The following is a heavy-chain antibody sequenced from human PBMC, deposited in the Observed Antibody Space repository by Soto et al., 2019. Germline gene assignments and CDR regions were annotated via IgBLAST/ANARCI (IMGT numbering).Heavy chain of an antibody. CDR3: AREAVGSYYFDY. J-gene: IGHJ4*02. CDR2: VNPDGSDT. Sequence: EVQLVESGGGVVQPGGSLRLSCAASGFTFSSYWMHWVRQAPGKGLVCVSRVNPDGSDTSYADSVKGRFTITRDNAKNTLYLQMNSLIAEDRAVYYCAREAVGSYYFDYWGPGTLLSVAS. V-gene: IGHV3-74*01. D-gene: IGHD6-13*01. CDR1: GFTFSSYW.